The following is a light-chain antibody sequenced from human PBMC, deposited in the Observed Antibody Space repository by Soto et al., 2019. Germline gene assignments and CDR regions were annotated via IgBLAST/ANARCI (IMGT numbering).Light chain of an antibody. V-gene: IGLV2-14*01. Sequence: QSVLTQPASVSGSPGQSITISCTGTTSDVGGYNYVSWYQQHPGKVPKLLIHEVSNRPSGVSNRFSGSKSGNTASLTISGLQAEDEADYYCLSKTSSISYVFGTGIKV. CDR3: LSKTSSISYV. CDR2: EVS. CDR1: TSDVGGYNY. J-gene: IGLJ1*01.